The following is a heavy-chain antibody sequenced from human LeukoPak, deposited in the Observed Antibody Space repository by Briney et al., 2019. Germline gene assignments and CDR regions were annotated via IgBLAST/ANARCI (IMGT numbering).Heavy chain of an antibody. D-gene: IGHD2-21*01. CDR2: ISGSGGST. CDR3: AKEVMYNYYHHGIDV. V-gene: IGHV3-23*01. J-gene: IGHJ6*01. Sequence: GGSLRLSCAASGFTFSSYAMSWVRQAPGKGLEWVSAISGSGGSTYDADSVKGRFTISRDNSKNTLYLQMISLRAEDTAVYYWAKEVMYNYYHHGIDVWGQGTTVTVSS. CDR1: GFTFSSYA.